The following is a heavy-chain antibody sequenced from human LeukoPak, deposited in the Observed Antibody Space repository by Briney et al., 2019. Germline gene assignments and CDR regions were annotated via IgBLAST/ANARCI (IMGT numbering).Heavy chain of an antibody. CDR2: IIPIFGTS. Sequence: SVKVSCKASGGTFSSYAISWVRQAPGQGLEWMGGIIPIFGTSNYAQKFQGRVTITTDESTSTAYMELSSLRSEDTAVYYCAKNRLTGSSMSYYYYYMDVWGKGTTVTVSS. CDR1: GGTFSSYA. V-gene: IGHV1-69*05. CDR3: AKNRLTGSSMSYYYYYMDV. D-gene: IGHD6-6*01. J-gene: IGHJ6*03.